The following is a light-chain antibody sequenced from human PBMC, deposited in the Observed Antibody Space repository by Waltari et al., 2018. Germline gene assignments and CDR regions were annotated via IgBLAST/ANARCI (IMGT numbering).Light chain of an antibody. V-gene: IGKV1-6*01. Sequence: AIQMTQSPSSLSASVGERVTITCRSSQGIRNDLGWYQQKPGKAPKLLIYAASSLQSGVPSRFSGSGSGTDFTLIISSLQPEDFATYYCLQDYNYPFTFGPGTKVDIK. CDR3: LQDYNYPFT. CDR2: AAS. CDR1: QGIRND. J-gene: IGKJ3*01.